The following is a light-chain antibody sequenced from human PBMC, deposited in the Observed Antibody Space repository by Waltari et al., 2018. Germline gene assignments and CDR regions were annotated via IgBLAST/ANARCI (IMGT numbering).Light chain of an antibody. Sequence: QSVLTQPPSASGTPGQTVSISCSGSTSNIGQTYVYWYQQFPGTAPRLLIYRNGRRPSGVPDRFSGSKSGNSAALAISGLRSEDEADYYCATWDDSLSGRVFGGGTELTVL. V-gene: IGLV1-47*01. CDR1: TSNIGQTY. CDR3: ATWDDSLSGRV. CDR2: RNG. J-gene: IGLJ3*02.